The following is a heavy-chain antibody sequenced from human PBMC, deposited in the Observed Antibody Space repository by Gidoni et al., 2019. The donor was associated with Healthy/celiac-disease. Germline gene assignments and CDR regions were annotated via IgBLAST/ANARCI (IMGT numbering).Heavy chain of an antibody. V-gene: IGHV4-34*01. CDR2: INHSGST. J-gene: IGHJ4*02. D-gene: IGHD3-3*01. CDR1: GGSFSGYY. CDR3: ARGRYYDFWSASWDYFDY. Sequence: QVQLQQWGAGLLKPSATLSLTCAVYGGSFSGYYWSWIRQPPGKGLEWIGEINHSGSTNYHPSLKSRVTISVDTSKNQFSLKLSSVTAADTAVYYCARGRYYDFWSASWDYFDYWGQGTLVTVSS.